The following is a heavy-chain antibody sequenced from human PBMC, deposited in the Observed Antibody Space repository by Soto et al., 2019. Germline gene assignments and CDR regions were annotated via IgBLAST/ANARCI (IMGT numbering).Heavy chain of an antibody. D-gene: IGHD3-16*01. CDR2: ISFDGNNE. V-gene: IGHV3-30*18. J-gene: IGHJ4*02. CDR1: GFTFSSYG. Sequence: QVQLVESGGGVVQPGRSLRLSCAASGFTFSSYGMHWVRQAPGKGLEWVAVISFDGNNENYADSVRGRFTISRDNSKKPLYLQMNSLRPEDTAVYFCAKDYHTWGLDHWGQGILVTVSS. CDR3: AKDYHTWGLDH.